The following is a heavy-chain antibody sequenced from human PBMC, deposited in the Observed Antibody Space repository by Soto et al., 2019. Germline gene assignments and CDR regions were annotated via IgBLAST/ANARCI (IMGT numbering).Heavy chain of an antibody. J-gene: IGHJ6*02. Sequence: EVQLVESGGGLVTFGGSLRLSCASSGFTFASYNMLWVRQAPGKGLEWFASISHHSDYIYHANSVKGRFTVSRDNAKNSLFLEMTILRDEDTAVYYCARGGSAERQTDGDSYHYYPMDVWGQGTTVTVSS. D-gene: IGHD3-22*01. V-gene: IGHV3-21*02. CDR3: ARGGSAERQTDGDSYHYYPMDV. CDR1: GFTFASYN. CDR2: ISHHSDYI.